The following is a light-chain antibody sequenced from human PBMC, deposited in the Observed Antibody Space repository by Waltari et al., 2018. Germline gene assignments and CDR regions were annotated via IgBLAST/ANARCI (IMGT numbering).Light chain of an antibody. CDR1: SHDVGNYDL. CDR3: CSYSGDLSFGVV. V-gene: IGLV2-23*02. CDR2: EVT. J-gene: IGLJ2*01. Sequence: QSALTQPASVSGSPGQSITISCTGTSHDVGNYDLVPRYQQHPGKAPKLIIYEVTKRPSGFSNRFSGSKSGNTASLTISGLHTEDEGDYYCCSYSGDLSFGVVFGGGTKLTVL.